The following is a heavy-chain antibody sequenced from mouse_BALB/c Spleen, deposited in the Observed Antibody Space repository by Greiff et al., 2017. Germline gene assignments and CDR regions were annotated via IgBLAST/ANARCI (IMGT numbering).Heavy chain of an antibody. CDR1: GFAFSSYD. CDR3: ARRSIHYYSMDY. V-gene: IGHV5-12-1*01. CDR2: ISSGGGST. J-gene: IGHJ4*01. Sequence: DVMLVESGGGLVKPGGSLKLSCAASGFAFSSYDMSWVRQTPEKRLEWVAYISSGGGSTYYPDTVKGRFTISRDNAKNTLYLQMSSLKSEDTAMYYCARRSIHYYSMDYWGQGTSVTVSS.